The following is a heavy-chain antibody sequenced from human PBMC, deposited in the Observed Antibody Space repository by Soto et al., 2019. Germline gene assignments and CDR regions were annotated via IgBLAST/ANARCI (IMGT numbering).Heavy chain of an antibody. Sequence: QVQLVQSGAELKKPGASVKVSCKASGYTFSNYDMNWVRQATGQGPEWLGWVNPNNGDTGYAQKFQGRVTLTTHISTTTAYMELTSLRSEDTAIYYCAKVSKKGSAIDFDYWGQGTLITVSS. V-gene: IGHV1-8*01. CDR1: GYTFSNYD. D-gene: IGHD3-10*01. CDR2: VNPNNGDT. CDR3: AKVSKKGSAIDFDY. J-gene: IGHJ4*02.